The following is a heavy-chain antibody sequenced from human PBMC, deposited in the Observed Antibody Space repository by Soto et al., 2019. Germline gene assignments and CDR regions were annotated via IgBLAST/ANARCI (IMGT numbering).Heavy chain of an antibody. Sequence: GGSLRPSCTASGFTFGDYAMSWFRQAPGKGLEWVGFIRSKAYGGTTEYAASVKGRFTISRDDSKSIAYLQMNSLKTEDTAVYYCTRDDSYYYYGMDVWGQGTTVTVSS. CDR2: IRSKAYGGTT. CDR1: GFTFGDYA. V-gene: IGHV3-49*03. D-gene: IGHD2-21*02. J-gene: IGHJ6*02. CDR3: TRDDSYYYYGMDV.